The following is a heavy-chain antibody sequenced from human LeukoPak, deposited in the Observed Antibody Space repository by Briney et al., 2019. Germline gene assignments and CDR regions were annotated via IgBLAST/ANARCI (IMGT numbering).Heavy chain of an antibody. D-gene: IGHD4-17*01. CDR3: ATGGGWQPTDYGDHVY. J-gene: IGHJ4*02. CDR1: GYTFTNYG. Sequence: ASVKVSCKASGYTFTNYGITWVRQAPGQGLEWMGWMSPYNGNTNYAQKLQGRVTMTTDTSMNTAYMELRSLRSDDTAVYYCATGGGWQPTDYGDHVYWGQGTLVTVSS. V-gene: IGHV1-18*01. CDR2: MSPYNGNT.